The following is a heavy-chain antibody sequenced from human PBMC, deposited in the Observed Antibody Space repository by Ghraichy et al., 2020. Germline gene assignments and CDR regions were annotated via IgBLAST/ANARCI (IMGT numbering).Heavy chain of an antibody. D-gene: IGHD3-10*01. J-gene: IGHJ6*03. CDR2: IYYSGST. V-gene: IGHV4-59*01. CDR1: GGSISSYY. Sequence: TLSLTCTVSGGSISSYYWSWIRQPPGKGLEWIGYIYYSGSTNYNPSLKSRVTISVDTSKNQFSLKLSSVTAADTAVYYCARDAYYYGSGSHRYYYYYMDVWGKGTTVTVSS. CDR3: ARDAYYYGSGSHRYYYYYMDV.